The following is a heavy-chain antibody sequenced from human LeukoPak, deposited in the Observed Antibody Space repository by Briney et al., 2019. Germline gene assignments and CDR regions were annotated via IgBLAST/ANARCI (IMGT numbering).Heavy chain of an antibody. CDR3: ARLTYGY. V-gene: IGHV3-48*02. J-gene: IGHJ4*02. CDR2: ISSSSSTI. CDR1: GFTFSNYN. D-gene: IGHD4-17*01. Sequence: PGGSLRLSCAASGFTFSNYNMDWVRQAPGKGLEWILYISSSSSTIYYADSVKGRFTISRDNAKNSLYLQMNSLRDEDTAVYYCARLTYGYWGQGTLVTVSS.